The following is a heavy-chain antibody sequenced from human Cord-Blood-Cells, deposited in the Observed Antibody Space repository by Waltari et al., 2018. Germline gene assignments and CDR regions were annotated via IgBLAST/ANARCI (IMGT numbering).Heavy chain of an antibody. D-gene: IGHD3-22*01. CDR1: GFTFSSYS. Sequence: EVQLVESGGGLVQPGGSLRLSCAASGFTFSSYSMNWVRQAPGKGLAWVSYISSSSSTIYYADSVKGRFTISRDNAKNSLYLQMNSLRDEDTAVYYCARDYYDSSGYAYYYYYYGMDVWGQGTTVTVSS. J-gene: IGHJ6*02. V-gene: IGHV3-48*02. CDR2: ISSSSSTI. CDR3: ARDYYDSSGYAYYYYYYGMDV.